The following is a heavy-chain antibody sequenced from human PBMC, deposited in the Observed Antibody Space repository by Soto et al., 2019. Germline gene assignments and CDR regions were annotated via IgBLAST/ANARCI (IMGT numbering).Heavy chain of an antibody. CDR2: MNPNSGNT. V-gene: IGHV1-8*01. CDR1: GYTFTSYD. D-gene: IGHD3-10*01. J-gene: IGHJ5*02. Sequence: ASVKVSCKASGYTFTSYDINWVRQATGQGLEWMGWMNPNSGNTGYAQKFQGRVTMTRNTSISTAYMELSSLRSEDTAVYYCAREQLLWFGELLEGNWFDPWGQGTLVTVSS. CDR3: AREQLLWFGELLEGNWFDP.